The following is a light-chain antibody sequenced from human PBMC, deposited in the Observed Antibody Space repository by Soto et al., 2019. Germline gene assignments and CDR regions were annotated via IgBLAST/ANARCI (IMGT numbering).Light chain of an antibody. CDR2: NVT. V-gene: IGLV2-14*03. J-gene: IGLJ2*01. CDR1: NSDVGVYNH. Sequence: LTQPASVSGSPGQSITISCTGTNSDVGVYNHVSWYRQYPGNAPTLIIYNVTTRPSGVSDRFSGSKSGNTASLTISGLQAEDEADYYCSSYTSRSTLVAFGGGTQLTVL. CDR3: SSYTSRSTLVA.